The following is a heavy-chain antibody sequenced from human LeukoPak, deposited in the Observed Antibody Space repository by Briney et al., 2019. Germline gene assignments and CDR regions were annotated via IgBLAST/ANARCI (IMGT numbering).Heavy chain of an antibody. D-gene: IGHD3-10*01. J-gene: IGHJ6*03. CDR1: GYTFTDYY. CDR3: ARGPSITMVRGGQWYYYMDV. V-gene: IGHV1-46*01. Sequence: ASVKVSCKASGYTFTDYYIHWLRQAPGQGLEWMGRFNPSGGSTNYAQKFQGRVTMTRDTSTSTVYMELSSLRSEDTAVYYCARGPSITMVRGGQWYYYMDVWGKGTTVTISS. CDR2: FNPSGGST.